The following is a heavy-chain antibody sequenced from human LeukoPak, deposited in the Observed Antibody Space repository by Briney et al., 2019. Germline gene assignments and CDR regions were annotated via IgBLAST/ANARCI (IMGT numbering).Heavy chain of an antibody. CDR1: GYTFTSYY. CDR3: ARDHYYDSSGYSDAFDI. D-gene: IGHD3-22*01. V-gene: IGHV1-46*01. J-gene: IGHJ3*02. CDR2: INPSGGST. Sequence: ASVKVSCKASGYTFTSYYMHCVRQAPGQGLEWMGIINPSGGSTSYAQKFQGRVTMTRDMSTSTVYMELSSLRSEDTAVYYCARDHYYDSSGYSDAFDIWGQGTMVTVSS.